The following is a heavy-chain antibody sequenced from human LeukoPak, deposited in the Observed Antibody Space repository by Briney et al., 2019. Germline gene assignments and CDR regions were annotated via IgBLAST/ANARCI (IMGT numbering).Heavy chain of an antibody. Sequence: SGGSLRLSCAASGFTFSTYAMHWVRQAPGKGLEWVAVISYDGSNKYYADSVKGRFTISRDNSKNTLYLQMNSLRAEDTAVYYCARDWTRGYSYGYVDYWGQGTLVTVSS. J-gene: IGHJ4*02. CDR2: ISYDGSNK. CDR3: ARDWTRGYSYGYVDY. CDR1: GFTFSTYA. V-gene: IGHV3-30*04. D-gene: IGHD5-18*01.